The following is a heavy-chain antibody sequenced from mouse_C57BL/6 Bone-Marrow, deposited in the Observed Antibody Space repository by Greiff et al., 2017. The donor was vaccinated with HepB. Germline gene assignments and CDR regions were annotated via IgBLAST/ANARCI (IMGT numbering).Heavy chain of an antibody. V-gene: IGHV5-9-1*02. CDR2: ISSGGDYI. Sequence: EVKLQQSGEGLVKPGGSLKLSCAASGFTFSSYAMSWVRQTPEKRLEWVAYISSGGDYIYYADTVKGRFTISRDNARNTLYLQMSSLKSEDTAMYYCTRDDYGARRVWGTGTTVTVSS. J-gene: IGHJ1*03. D-gene: IGHD1-1*01. CDR1: GFTFSSYA. CDR3: TRDDYGARRV.